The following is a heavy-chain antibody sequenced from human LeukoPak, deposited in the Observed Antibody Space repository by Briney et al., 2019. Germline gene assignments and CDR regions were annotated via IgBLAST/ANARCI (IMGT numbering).Heavy chain of an antibody. V-gene: IGHV1-2*02. CDR1: GYSFTSHY. CDR2: INPNSGGT. D-gene: IGHD6-19*01. J-gene: IGHJ5*02. Sequence: ASVKVSCKASGYSFTSHYMHWVRQAPGQGLEWMGWINPNSGGTNYAQKFQGRVTMTRDTSISTAYMELSRLRSDDTAVYYCARDLVAGTGNWFDPWGQGTLVTVSS. CDR3: ARDLVAGTGNWFDP.